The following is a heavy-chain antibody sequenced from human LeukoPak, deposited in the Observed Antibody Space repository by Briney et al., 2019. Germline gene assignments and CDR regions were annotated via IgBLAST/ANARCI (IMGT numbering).Heavy chain of an antibody. CDR1: GYTFTSYY. J-gene: IGHJ6*02. V-gene: IGHV1-46*01. Sequence: ASVKVSCKASGYTFTSYYMHWVRQAPGQGLEWMGIINPSGGSTSYAQEFQGRVTMTRDTSTSTVYMELSSLRSEDTAVYYCARSRDTSNFWSGYWYYYYGMDVWGQGTTVTVSS. CDR2: INPSGGST. CDR3: ARSRDTSNFWSGYWYYYYGMDV. D-gene: IGHD3-3*01.